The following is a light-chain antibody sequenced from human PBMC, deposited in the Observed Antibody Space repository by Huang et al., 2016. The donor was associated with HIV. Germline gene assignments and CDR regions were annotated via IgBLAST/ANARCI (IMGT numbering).Light chain of an antibody. CDR1: AGVSNS. Sequence: IVMTQSPVTLSVSPGERATLSCRASAGVSNSVPWYQERPGQTPRLLSHVASTRHGSVRAKFSGRGSGTEFTLSITNQQPEDSAVYYCQHYNNWHPWTFGPGTQVEI. J-gene: IGKJ1*01. V-gene: IGKV3D-15*01. CDR3: QHYNNWHPWT. CDR2: VAS.